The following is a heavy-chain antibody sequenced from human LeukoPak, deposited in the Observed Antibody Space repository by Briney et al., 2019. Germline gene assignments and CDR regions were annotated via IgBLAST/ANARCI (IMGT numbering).Heavy chain of an antibody. CDR2: ISYDGSNK. V-gene: IGHV3-30-3*01. J-gene: IGHJ4*02. D-gene: IGHD5-24*01. CDR1: GFTFSSYA. CDR3: ARDRAQEMATIIDY. Sequence: VGSLRLSCAASGFTFSSYAMHWVRQAPGKGLEWVAVISYDGSNKYYADSVKGRFTISRDNSKNTLYLQMNSLRAEDTAVYYCARDRAQEMATIIDYWGQGTLVTVSS.